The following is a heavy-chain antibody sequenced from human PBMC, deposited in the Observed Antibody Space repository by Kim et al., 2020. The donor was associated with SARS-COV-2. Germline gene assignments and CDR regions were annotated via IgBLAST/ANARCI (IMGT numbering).Heavy chain of an antibody. CDR3: AKDRGYYYGSGSYGGFDY. D-gene: IGHD3-10*01. V-gene: IGHV3-23*01. Sequence: GGSLRLSCAASGFTFSSYAMSWVRQAPGKGLEWVSAISGSGGSTYYADSVKGRFTISRDNSKNTLYLQMNSLRAEDTAVYYCAKDRGYYYGSGSYGGFDYWGQGTLVTVSS. CDR1: GFTFSSYA. J-gene: IGHJ4*02. CDR2: ISGSGGST.